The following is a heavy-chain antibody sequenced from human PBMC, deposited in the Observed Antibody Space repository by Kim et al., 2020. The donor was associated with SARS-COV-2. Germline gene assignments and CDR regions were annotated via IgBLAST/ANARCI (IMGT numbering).Heavy chain of an antibody. D-gene: IGHD3-9*01. J-gene: IGHJ6*02. CDR3: AAGILRPLYYYYGMDV. Sequence: SVKGRFTISRDNSKNTLYLQMNSLRAEDTAVYYCAAGILRPLYYYYGMDVWGQGTTVTVSS. V-gene: IGHV3-30*07.